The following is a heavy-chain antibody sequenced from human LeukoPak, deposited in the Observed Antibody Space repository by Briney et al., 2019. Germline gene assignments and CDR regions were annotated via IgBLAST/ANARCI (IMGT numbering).Heavy chain of an antibody. J-gene: IGHJ4*02. CDR2: ICYSGGS. Sequence: PSETLSLTCTVSGGSISSYYWSWIRQPPGKGLEWVGDICYSGGSNYNPSPKSRVTISVDTSKNQLSLKLSSVTAADTAVYYCARISDDYYDSSGYFDYWGQGTLVTVSS. CDR3: ARISDDYYDSSGYFDY. CDR1: GGSISSYY. V-gene: IGHV4-59*01. D-gene: IGHD3-22*01.